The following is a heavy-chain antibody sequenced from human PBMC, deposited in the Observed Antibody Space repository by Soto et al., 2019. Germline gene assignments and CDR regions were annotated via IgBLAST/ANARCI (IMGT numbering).Heavy chain of an antibody. CDR1: GFTFSSYG. V-gene: IGHV3-30*03. Sequence: PGGSLRLSCAASGFTFSSYGMHWVRQAPGKGLEWVAVISFDGSNKYYADSVKGRFTISRDSSKNTLYLQMNSLRAEDTAVYYCAEWLVLDAWGQGTLVTVSS. D-gene: IGHD6-19*01. CDR2: ISFDGSNK. J-gene: IGHJ5*02. CDR3: AEWLVLDA.